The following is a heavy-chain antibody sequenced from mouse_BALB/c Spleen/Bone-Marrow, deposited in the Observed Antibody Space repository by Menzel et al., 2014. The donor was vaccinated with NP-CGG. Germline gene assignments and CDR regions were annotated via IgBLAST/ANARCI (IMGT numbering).Heavy chain of an antibody. J-gene: IGHJ3*01. V-gene: IGHV1-80*01. Sequence: VQLQQSGSELVKPGASVKISCKASGYVFSTSWMNWVKQRPGQGLEWIGRIYPGDGDANYNGNFKGKATLTADKSSSTAYMQLNSLTSVDSAVYFCVRGAHPWGQGTLVTVSA. CDR2: IYPGDGDA. CDR3: VRGAHP. CDR1: GYVFSTSW.